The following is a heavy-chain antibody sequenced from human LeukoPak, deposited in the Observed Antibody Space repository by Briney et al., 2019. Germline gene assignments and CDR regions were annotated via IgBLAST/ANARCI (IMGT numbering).Heavy chain of an antibody. Sequence: GRSLRLSCAASGFTFDNYGMHWVRQTPGKGLEWVSGVSWNSATIGYADSVKGRFTISRDDAKNSLYLQMNSLRPEDTAFYYCARADCSSDCFPDYWGRGTLVTVSS. CDR3: ARADCSSDCFPDY. J-gene: IGHJ4*02. CDR2: VSWNSATI. D-gene: IGHD2-2*01. CDR1: GFTFDNYG. V-gene: IGHV3-9*01.